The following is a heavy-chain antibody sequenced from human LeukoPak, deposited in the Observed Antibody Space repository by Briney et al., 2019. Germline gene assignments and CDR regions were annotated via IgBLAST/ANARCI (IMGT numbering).Heavy chain of an antibody. CDR1: GFTFSDFY. D-gene: IGHD5-12*01. V-gene: IGHV3-11*01. Sequence: GGSLRLSCAASGFTFSDFYMSWIRQAPGKGLEWVSYITSAGRAIYYADSVQGRFTISRDNARSSLYLQMNGLRAEDTAVYYCASDIVATSGDFWGQGILVTVSS. CDR3: ASDIVATSGDF. CDR2: ITSAGRAI. J-gene: IGHJ4*02.